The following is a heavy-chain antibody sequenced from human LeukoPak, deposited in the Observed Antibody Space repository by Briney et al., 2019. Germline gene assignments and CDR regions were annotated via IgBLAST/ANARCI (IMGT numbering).Heavy chain of an antibody. CDR1: GYTFTSYG. Sequence: ASVKVSCKASGYTFTSYGISWVRQAPGQGLEWVGWISAYNGNTNYAQKLQGRVTMTTDTSTSTAYMELRSLRSDDTAVYYCARGGGEVGTHNWFDPWGQGTLVTVSS. D-gene: IGHD3-16*01. J-gene: IGHJ5*02. V-gene: IGHV1-18*01. CDR3: ARGGGEVGTHNWFDP. CDR2: ISAYNGNT.